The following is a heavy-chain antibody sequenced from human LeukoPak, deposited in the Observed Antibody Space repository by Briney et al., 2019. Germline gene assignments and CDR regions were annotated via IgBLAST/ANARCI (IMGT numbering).Heavy chain of an antibody. D-gene: IGHD4-17*01. CDR1: GFTFSSYE. CDR3: AIDYGDYVRGFDY. V-gene: IGHV3-48*03. J-gene: IGHJ4*02. Sequence: GGSLRLSCEVSGFTFSSYEMNWVRQAPGKGLEWVSHISSSGSTKYYADSMKGRFTISRDNAKNSLYLQMNSLRAEDTAVYYCAIDYGDYVRGFDYCGQGTLVTVSS. CDR2: ISSSGSTK.